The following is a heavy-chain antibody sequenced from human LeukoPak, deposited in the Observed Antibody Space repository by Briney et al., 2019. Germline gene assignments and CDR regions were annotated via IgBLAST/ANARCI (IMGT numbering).Heavy chain of an antibody. Sequence: GGSLRLSCAATGFTFAGYAMSWVRQAPGKGLEWVSGISDSGGTTYYADSVKGRFTISRDNSKNTLYLQMNSLRAEDTATYYCAREDPGPFDAFDTWGQGAKVTVSS. CDR1: GFTFAGYA. V-gene: IGHV3-23*01. J-gene: IGHJ3*02. CDR3: AREDPGPFDAFDT. CDR2: ISDSGGTT.